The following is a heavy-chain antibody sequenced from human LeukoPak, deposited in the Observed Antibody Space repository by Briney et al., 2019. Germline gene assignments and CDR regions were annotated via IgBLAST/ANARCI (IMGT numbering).Heavy chain of an antibody. CDR2: ISSSSSYI. J-gene: IGHJ4*02. CDR1: GFTFSSYS. D-gene: IGHD3-10*01. V-gene: IGHV3-21*01. CDR3: ARDALYYGSGSYGDY. Sequence: PGGSLRLSCAASGFTFSSYSMNWVRQAPGKGLEWVSSISSSSSYIYYADSVKGRFTISRDNAKNSLYLQMNSLRAEDTAVYYCARDALYYGSGSYGDYWGQGTLVTVSS.